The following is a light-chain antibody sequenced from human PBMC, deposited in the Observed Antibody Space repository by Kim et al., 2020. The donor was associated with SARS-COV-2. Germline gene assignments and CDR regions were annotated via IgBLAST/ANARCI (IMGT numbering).Light chain of an antibody. CDR3: QSSDSSDTFWV. CDR2: EDT. J-gene: IGLJ3*02. V-gene: IGLV3-25*03. CDR1: ALPTQY. Sequence: PEQTARITCSGDALPTQYSYWFQQKPGQAPGLVIYEDTERPSGIPERFSGSTSGTTVTLTISGVQAEDEADYYCQSSDSSDTFWVFGGGTKVTVL.